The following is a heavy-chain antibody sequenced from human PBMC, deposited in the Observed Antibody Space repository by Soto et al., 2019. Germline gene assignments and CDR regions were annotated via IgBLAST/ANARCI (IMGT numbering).Heavy chain of an antibody. CDR3: ARMATFGSLNWFDP. V-gene: IGHV1-8*01. CDR2: MNPGSGDT. J-gene: IGHJ5*02. CDR1: GSSFTNND. D-gene: IGHD3-16*01. Sequence: ASVKVSCQASGSSFTNNDVSWVRQATGQGLEWVGWMNPGSGDTGYAQKFQGRVTMTRDISIATAYMELSSLRSDDTAIYYCARMATFGSLNWFDPWGQGTQVTVSS.